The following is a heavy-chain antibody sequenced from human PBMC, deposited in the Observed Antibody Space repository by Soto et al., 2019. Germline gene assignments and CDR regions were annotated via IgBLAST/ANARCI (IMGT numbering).Heavy chain of an antibody. V-gene: IGHV1-46*01. CDR2: INPSGGTT. CDR1: GYTFTRYN. Sequence: ASVKVSCKASGYTFTRYNVHWVRQAPGQGLEWMAIINPSGGTTYYVQKFEGRVTLTTDTSTSTVYMELSSLRSDDTAVYHCARVRGGGSEYFFDYWGQGTLVTVSS. D-gene: IGHD2-15*01. J-gene: IGHJ4*02. CDR3: ARVRGGGSEYFFDY.